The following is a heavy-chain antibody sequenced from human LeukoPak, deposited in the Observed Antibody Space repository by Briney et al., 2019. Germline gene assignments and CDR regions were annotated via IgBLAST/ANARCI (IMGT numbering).Heavy chain of an antibody. Sequence: PSGTLSLTCTVSGVSISSSYWSWIRQPPGKRLEWIGYIYYNGNTNSNPSLKSRVTISVDTSNNLFSLNVSSVTAADTAVYYCARGSGRFEYWGQGTPVTVSS. CDR2: IYYNGNT. CDR1: GVSISSSY. CDR3: ARGSGRFEY. D-gene: IGHD3-10*01. J-gene: IGHJ4*02. V-gene: IGHV4-59*01.